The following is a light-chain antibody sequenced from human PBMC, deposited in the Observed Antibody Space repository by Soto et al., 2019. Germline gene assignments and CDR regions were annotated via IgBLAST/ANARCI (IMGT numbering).Light chain of an antibody. CDR1: QYISYW. CDR2: EAS. V-gene: IGKV1-5*01. Sequence: DIQMTQSPSTLSASVGDRVNVTCRTTQYISYWLAWYQQKPGKAPKLLISEASNLESGVPSRFSGSGSGTEFPLTITSLQPEDFATYYCQQFNSYPWTFGQGTKVEVK. CDR3: QQFNSYPWT. J-gene: IGKJ1*01.